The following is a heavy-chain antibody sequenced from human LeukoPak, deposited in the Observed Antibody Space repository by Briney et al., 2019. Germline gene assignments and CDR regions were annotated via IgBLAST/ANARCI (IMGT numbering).Heavy chain of an antibody. D-gene: IGHD5-24*01. CDR1: GFSFSDST. V-gene: IGHV3-73*01. Sequence: AGGSLRLSCATSGFSFSDSTRNWVRQASGQGLEWVGRIRRRDNTYVTAYTASVKGRFTISRDDSKNTAYLQMNSLNTEDTAMYFCTYEEMATITYWGQGTLVTVSS. CDR3: TYEEMATITY. CDR2: IRRRDNTYVT. J-gene: IGHJ4*02.